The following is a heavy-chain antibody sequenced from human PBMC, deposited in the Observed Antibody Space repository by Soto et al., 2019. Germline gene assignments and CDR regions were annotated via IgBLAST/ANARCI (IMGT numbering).Heavy chain of an antibody. J-gene: IGHJ3*02. D-gene: IGHD6-13*01. CDR1: GGTFSTYT. V-gene: IGHV1-69*02. CDR2: IIPMLDIT. Sequence: QVQLVQSGAEVKKPGSSVEVSCKASGGTFSTYTIIWVRQAPGQGLEWMGRIIPMLDITNNAQRFQGRVTXXAXQSTSTAYLELSSLRSEDTAVYYCTLGSWSAETFDIWGRGTMVTVSS. CDR3: TLGSWSAETFDI.